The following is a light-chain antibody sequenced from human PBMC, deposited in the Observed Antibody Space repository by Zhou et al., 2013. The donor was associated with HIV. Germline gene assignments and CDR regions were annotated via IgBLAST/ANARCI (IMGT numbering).Light chain of an antibody. CDR1: QSVSSN. Sequence: ETVMTQSPATLSVSPGERATLSCRASQSVSSNLAWYQQKPGQAPRLLMYGASTRATGIPARFSGSGSGTEFTLTISRLQSEDSAVYYCQHYGSSPRTFGQGPSWKSN. CDR2: GAS. V-gene: IGKV3-15*01. CDR3: QHYGSSPRT. J-gene: IGKJ1*01.